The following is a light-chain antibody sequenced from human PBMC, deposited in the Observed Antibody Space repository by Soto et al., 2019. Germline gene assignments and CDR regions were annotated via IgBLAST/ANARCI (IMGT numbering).Light chain of an antibody. J-gene: IGLJ3*02. Sequence: QSALTQSASVSGSPGQSITISCTGTDNDVGGYDFVSWYQQRPGRAPKLLIHQVTIRLSGISSRFSGSKSGNTASLTITGLQPEDEAMYFCCSHSTSIAWVFGGGTKVTVL. CDR1: DNDVGGYDF. CDR3: CSHSTSIAWV. CDR2: QVT. V-gene: IGLV2-14*01.